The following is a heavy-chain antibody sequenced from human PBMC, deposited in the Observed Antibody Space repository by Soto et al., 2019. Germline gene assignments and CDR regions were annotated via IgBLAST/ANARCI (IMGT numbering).Heavy chain of an antibody. D-gene: IGHD3-22*01. CDR2: IIPIFGTA. V-gene: IGHV1-69*06. CDR1: GGTFSSYA. CDR3: ARDPYYYDSSGYSVYGMDV. Sequence: ASVKVSCKASGGTFSSYAISWVRQAPGQGLEWMGGIIPIFGTANYAQKFQGGVTITADKSTSTAYMELSSLRSEDTAVYYCARDPYYYDSSGYSVYGMDVWGQGTTVTVS. J-gene: IGHJ6*02.